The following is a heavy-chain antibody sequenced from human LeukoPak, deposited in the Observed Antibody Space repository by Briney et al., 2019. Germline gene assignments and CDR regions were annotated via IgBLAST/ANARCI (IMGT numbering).Heavy chain of an antibody. CDR2: IIPIFGTA. CDR1: GGTFSSYA. CDR3: ARVVLSGWYYFDY. D-gene: IGHD6-13*01. V-gene: IGHV1-69*13. Sequence: SVKVSCKASGGTFSSYAISWVRQAPGQGLGWMGGIIPIFGTANYAQRFQGRVTITADESTSTAYMELSSLRSEDTAVYYCARVVLSGWYYFDYWGQGTLVTVSS. J-gene: IGHJ4*02.